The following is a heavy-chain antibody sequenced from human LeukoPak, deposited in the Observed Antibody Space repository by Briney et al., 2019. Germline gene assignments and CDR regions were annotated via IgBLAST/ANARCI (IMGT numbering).Heavy chain of an antibody. J-gene: IGHJ4*02. D-gene: IGHD6-13*01. CDR2: IYTSGST. CDR1: GGSISSYF. CDR3: ARSPPALSSWYSAYFDY. Sequence: SETLSLTCTVSGGSISSYFWSWIRQPAGKGLEWIGRIYTSGSTNYNPSLKSRVTMSVDTSKNQFSLKLSSVTAADTAVYYCARSPPALSSWYSAYFDYWGQGTLVTVSS. V-gene: IGHV4-4*07.